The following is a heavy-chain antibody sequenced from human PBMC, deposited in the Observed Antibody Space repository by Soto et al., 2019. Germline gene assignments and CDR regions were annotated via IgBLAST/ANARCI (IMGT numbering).Heavy chain of an antibody. CDR2: ISSSSSTI. J-gene: IGHJ4*02. D-gene: IGHD2-2*01. Sequence: PGGSLRLSCAASGFTFSSYSMNWVRQAPGKGLEWVSYISSSSSTIYYADSVKGRFTISRDNAKNSLYLQMNSLRDEDTAVYYCARVLGGVQAATDPFDYWGQGTLVTVSS. CDR3: ARVLGGVQAATDPFDY. V-gene: IGHV3-48*02. CDR1: GFTFSSYS.